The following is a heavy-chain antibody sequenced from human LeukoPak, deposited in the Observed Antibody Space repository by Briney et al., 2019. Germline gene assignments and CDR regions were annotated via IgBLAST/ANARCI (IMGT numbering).Heavy chain of an antibody. V-gene: IGHV3-23*01. Sequence: PGGSLRLSCAASGFTFSSYAMSWVRQAPGKGLEWVSAISGSGGSTYYADSVKGRFTISRDNSKNTLYLQMNSLRAEDTAVYYCAKEYTHHGSGSYYNLFQHWGQGTLVTVSS. D-gene: IGHD3-10*01. CDR3: AKEYTHHGSGSYYNLFQH. J-gene: IGHJ1*01. CDR2: ISGSGGST. CDR1: GFTFSSYA.